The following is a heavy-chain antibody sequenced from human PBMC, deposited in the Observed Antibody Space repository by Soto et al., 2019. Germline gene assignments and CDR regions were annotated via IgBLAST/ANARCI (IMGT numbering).Heavy chain of an antibody. V-gene: IGHV3-30*18. D-gene: IGHD6-19*01. Sequence: GGSLRLSCAASGFTFSSYGMHWVRQAPGKGLEWVAVISYDGSNKYYADSVKGRFTISRDNSKNTLYLQMNSLRAEDTAVYYCAKVRQGYSSGPYGMDVWGQGTTVTVSS. CDR2: ISYDGSNK. CDR1: GFTFSSYG. CDR3: AKVRQGYSSGPYGMDV. J-gene: IGHJ6*02.